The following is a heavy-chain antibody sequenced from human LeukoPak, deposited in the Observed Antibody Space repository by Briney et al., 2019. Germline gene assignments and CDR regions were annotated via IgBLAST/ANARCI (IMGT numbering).Heavy chain of an antibody. D-gene: IGHD3-10*01. J-gene: IGHJ4*02. CDR3: TRESYNDGNFDY. CDR2: INSDGSST. CDR1: GFTFSRNW. V-gene: IGHV3-74*01. Sequence: GGSLRLSCAASGFTFSRNWMHWVRQAPGKGLVWVSRINSDGSSTRYADSAKGRFTISRDNAKNTLYLQMNSLGAEDTAVSFCTRESYNDGNFDYWGQGTPVTVSS.